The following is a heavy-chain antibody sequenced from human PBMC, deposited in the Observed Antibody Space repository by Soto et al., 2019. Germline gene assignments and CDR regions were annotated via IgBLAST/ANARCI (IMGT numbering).Heavy chain of an antibody. J-gene: IGHJ4*02. Sequence: QLQLQESGSGLVKPSETLSLTCIVSNGSISSRSSYWGWFRQPPGKGLEWIGSIYSIGNTYYSLSLQSRVPISIDPSKTPFSLKMNSVTASDTAVYFCGRQDFGAQGYYFENWGQGDLATVSS. D-gene: IGHD3-10*01. CDR3: GRQDFGAQGYYFEN. CDR2: IYSIGNT. V-gene: IGHV4-39*01. CDR1: NGSISSRSSY.